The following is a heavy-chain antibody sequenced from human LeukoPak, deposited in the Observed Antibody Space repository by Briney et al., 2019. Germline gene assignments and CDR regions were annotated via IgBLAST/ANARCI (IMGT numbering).Heavy chain of an antibody. Sequence: SETLSLTCTVSGGSISSGAYYWSWIRQHPGKGLERIGYIYYSGTTYHNPSLKSRLTISLDTSKNQFSLKLTSVTAADTAVYYCATDSGIWNDGPIGYWGQGTLVTVSS. CDR2: IYYSGTT. CDR3: ATDSGIWNDGPIGY. J-gene: IGHJ4*02. D-gene: IGHD1-1*01. CDR1: GGSISSGAYY. V-gene: IGHV4-31*03.